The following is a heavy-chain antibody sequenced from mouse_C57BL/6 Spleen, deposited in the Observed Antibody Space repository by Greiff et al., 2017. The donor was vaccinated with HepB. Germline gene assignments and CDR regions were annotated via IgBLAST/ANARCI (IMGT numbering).Heavy chain of an antibody. V-gene: IGHV1-64*01. CDR3: ARKGLRGFDY. Sequence: QVQLQQPGAELVKPGASVKMSCKASGYTFTSYWITWVKQRPGQGLEWIGMIHPNSGSTNYNEKFKSKATLTVDKSSSTAYMQLSSLTSEDSAVYYCARKGLRGFDYWGQGTTLTVSS. J-gene: IGHJ2*01. CDR1: GYTFTSYW. CDR2: IHPNSGST. D-gene: IGHD2-2*01.